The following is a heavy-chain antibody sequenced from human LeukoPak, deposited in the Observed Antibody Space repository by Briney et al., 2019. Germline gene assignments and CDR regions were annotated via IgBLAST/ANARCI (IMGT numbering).Heavy chain of an antibody. D-gene: IGHD1-26*01. J-gene: IGHJ3*02. CDR3: AKKVGGIYAFDI. Sequence: PGGSLRLSCAASGFTFSSYAMNWVRQAPGKGLEWVSSIGGTGGSTYYADSVKGRFTISRDNSKNTLYLQMNGLRAEDTAVYYCAKKVGGIYAFDIWGQGTMVTVSS. CDR2: IGGTGGST. CDR1: GFTFSSYA. V-gene: IGHV3-23*01.